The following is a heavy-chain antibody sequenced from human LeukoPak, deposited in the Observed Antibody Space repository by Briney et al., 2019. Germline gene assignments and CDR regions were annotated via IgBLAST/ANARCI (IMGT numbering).Heavy chain of an antibody. CDR2: LYTNRRN. CDR3: ARDSGVATSLDR. Sequence: SETLSLTCSVSGGSISTEYWNWIRQPAGKGLEWIGRLYTNRRNDYNPSLKSRVTISVDKSKNQLSLNLISVTAADTAVYYCARDSGVATSLDRWGQGILVTVSS. J-gene: IGHJ5*02. CDR1: GGSISTEY. V-gene: IGHV4-4*07. D-gene: IGHD5-12*01.